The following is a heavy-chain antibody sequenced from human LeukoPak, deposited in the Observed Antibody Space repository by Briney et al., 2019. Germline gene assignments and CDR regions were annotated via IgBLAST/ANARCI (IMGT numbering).Heavy chain of an antibody. CDR3: ARSSYDFWSGYFPMDV. D-gene: IGHD3-3*01. Sequence: GASVKVSCKASGYTFTSNYIHWVRQAPGQGLEWMGWINPNSGGTNYAQKFQGWVTMTRDTSISTAYMELSRLRSDDTAVYYCARSSYDFWSGYFPMDVWGQGTTVTVSS. CDR1: GYTFTSNY. CDR2: INPNSGGT. J-gene: IGHJ6*02. V-gene: IGHV1-2*04.